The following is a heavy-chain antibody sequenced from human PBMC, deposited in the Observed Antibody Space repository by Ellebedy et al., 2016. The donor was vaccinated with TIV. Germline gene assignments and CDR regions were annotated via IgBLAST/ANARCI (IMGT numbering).Heavy chain of an antibody. CDR2: ISSSGSTI. CDR1: GFTFSDYY. D-gene: IGHD3-22*01. CDR3: ARAVQPRYYYDSSGYYDY. V-gene: IGHV3-11*01. Sequence: PGGSLRLSCAASGFTFSDYYMSWIRQAPGKGLEWVSYISSSGSTIYYADSVKGRFTTSRDNAGNSLHLQMNSLRAEDTAVYYCARAVQPRYYYDSSGYYDYWGQGTLVTVS. J-gene: IGHJ4*02.